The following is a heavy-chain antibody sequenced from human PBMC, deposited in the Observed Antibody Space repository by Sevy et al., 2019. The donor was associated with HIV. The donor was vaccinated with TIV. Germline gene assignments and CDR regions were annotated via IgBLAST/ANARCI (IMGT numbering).Heavy chain of an antibody. V-gene: IGHV4-31*03. CDR2: ISYSGST. CDR3: ARATNLNAFDF. CDR1: GGSISSGGYF. Sequence: SETLSLTCTVSGGSISSGGYFWTWIRQHPRKGLVWIGSISYSGSTYYTPSLKSRVTISVDTSKNQFSLKLSSVTAADTAVYFCARATNLNAFDFWGQGTMVTVSS. D-gene: IGHD1-26*01. J-gene: IGHJ3*01.